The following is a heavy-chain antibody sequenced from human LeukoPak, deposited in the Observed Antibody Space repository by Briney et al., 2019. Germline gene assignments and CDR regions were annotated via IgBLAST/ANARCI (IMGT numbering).Heavy chain of an antibody. CDR3: ARVEGIVATDMDV. CDR1: GYTFTGYY. CDR2: INPNSGGT. D-gene: IGHD5-12*01. V-gene: IGHV1-2*02. J-gene: IGHJ6*03. Sequence: GESLKVSCKASGYTFTGYYMHWVRQAPGQGLEWMGWINPNSGGTNYAQKFQGRVTMTRDTSISTAYMELSRLRSDDTAVYYCARVEGIVATDMDVWGKGTTVTVSS.